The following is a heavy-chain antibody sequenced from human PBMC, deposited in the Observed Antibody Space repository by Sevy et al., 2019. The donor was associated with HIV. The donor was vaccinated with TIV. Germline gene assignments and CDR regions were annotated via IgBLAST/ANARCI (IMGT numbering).Heavy chain of an antibody. D-gene: IGHD1-26*01. CDR2: IIPIFGTA. J-gene: IGHJ6*02. CDR3: ARGAPRSGKLNYYYYGMDV. CDR1: GGTFSSYA. V-gene: IGHV1-69*13. Sequence: ASVKVSCKASGGTFSSYAISWVRQAPGQGLEWMGGIIPIFGTANYAQKFQGRVTITADESTSTAYMELSSLRSEDTAVYYCARGAPRSGKLNYYYYGMDVWGQGTTVTVSS.